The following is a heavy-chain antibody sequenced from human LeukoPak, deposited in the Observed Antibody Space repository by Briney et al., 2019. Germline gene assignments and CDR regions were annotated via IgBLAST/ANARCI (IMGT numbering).Heavy chain of an antibody. V-gene: IGHV4-39*01. J-gene: IGHJ4*02. D-gene: IGHD5-12*01. CDR3: VRQFPFDYKQVDY. CDR1: GDSISDTTYF. Sequence: SETLSLTCSVSGDSISDTTYFWGWIRQPPGKGLEWIGSFYYGGSLYYNPSLKSRVTISVDTSVNQFSLNLNSVTAADTAVYYCVRQFPFDYKQVDYWGQGTLVSVSS. CDR2: FYYGGSL.